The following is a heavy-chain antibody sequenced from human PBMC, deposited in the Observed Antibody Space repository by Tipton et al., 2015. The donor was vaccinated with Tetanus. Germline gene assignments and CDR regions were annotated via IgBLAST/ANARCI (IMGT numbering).Heavy chain of an antibody. CDR1: GFTFSSYA. D-gene: IGHD3-16*02. V-gene: IGHV3-23*01. Sequence: GSLRLSCAAPGFTFSSYAMSWVRQAPGKGLEWVSAISGSGGSTYYADSVKGRFTISRDNSKNTLYLQMNSLRAEDTAVYYCAKAPSLGDAFDIWGQGTMVTASS. CDR2: ISGSGGST. J-gene: IGHJ3*02. CDR3: AKAPSLGDAFDI.